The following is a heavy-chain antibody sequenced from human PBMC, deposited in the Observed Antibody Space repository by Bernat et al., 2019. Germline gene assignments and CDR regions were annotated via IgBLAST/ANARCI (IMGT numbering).Heavy chain of an antibody. J-gene: IGHJ4*02. CDR3: ARGGSNKSGPGHYFDY. V-gene: IGHV4-34*01. D-gene: IGHD1/OR15-1a*01. Sequence: QVQLQQWGAGLLKPSETLSLTCAVYGGSFSGYYWSWIRQPPGKGLEWIGEINHSGSTNYNPSLKSQVTISVDTSKNQFSRKLSSVTAADTAVYYCARGGSNKSGPGHYFDYWGQGTLVTVSS. CDR2: INHSGST. CDR1: GGSFSGYY.